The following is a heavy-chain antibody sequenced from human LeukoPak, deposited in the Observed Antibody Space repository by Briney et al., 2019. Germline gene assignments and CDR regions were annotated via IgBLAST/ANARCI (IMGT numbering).Heavy chain of an antibody. CDR2: IYYSGST. CDR1: GGSISSGDYY. V-gene: IGHV4-30-4*01. J-gene: IGHJ4*02. CDR3: ARTVRAVLHNCDD. D-gene: IGHD3-10*01. Sequence: SETLSLTCTVSGGSISSGDYYWSWIRQPPGKGLEWIGYIYYSGSTYYNPSLKSRVTISVDTSKNQFSLKLSSVTAADTAVYYCARTVRAVLHNCDDWDQGTLLNVS.